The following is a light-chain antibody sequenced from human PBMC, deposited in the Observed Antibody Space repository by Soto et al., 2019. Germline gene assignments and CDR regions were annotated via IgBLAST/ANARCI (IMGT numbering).Light chain of an antibody. CDR1: SSDVGGYNY. CDR3: SSYAGSNEGV. Sequence: QSVLTQPPSASGSPGQSVTISCTGTSSDVGGYNYVSWYQQHPGKAPKLMIYEVSKRPSGVPDRFSGSKSSNTASLTVSGLQAEDEADYYCSSYAGSNEGVFGTGTKLTVL. V-gene: IGLV2-8*01. CDR2: EVS. J-gene: IGLJ1*01.